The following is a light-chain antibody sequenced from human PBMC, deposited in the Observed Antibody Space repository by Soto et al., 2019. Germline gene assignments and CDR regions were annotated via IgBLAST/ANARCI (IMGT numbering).Light chain of an antibody. CDR2: DAS. CDR1: QSVSSY. J-gene: IGKJ5*01. Sequence: EIVLTQSPATLSLSPGERATLSCRASQSVSSYLAWYQQKPGQAPRLLIYDASNRATGIPARFSGSGSGTDFTLTISRLEPEDFAVYYWQQRSNWHPSITFGQGTRLEIK. CDR3: QQRSNWHPSIT. V-gene: IGKV3-11*01.